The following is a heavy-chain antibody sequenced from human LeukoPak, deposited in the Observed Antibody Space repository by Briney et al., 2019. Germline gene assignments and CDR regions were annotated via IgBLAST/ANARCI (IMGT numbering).Heavy chain of an antibody. D-gene: IGHD6-13*01. CDR1: GGTFCSYA. CDR2: IIPIFGTA. V-gene: IGHV1-69*05. CDR3: AREIAAAADPPFDY. Sequence: SVKVSCKASGGTFCSYAISWVRQAPGQGLEWMGGIIPIFGTANYAQKFQGRVTMTRNTSISTAYMELSSLRSEDTAVYYCAREIAAAADPPFDYWGQGTLVTVSS. J-gene: IGHJ4*02.